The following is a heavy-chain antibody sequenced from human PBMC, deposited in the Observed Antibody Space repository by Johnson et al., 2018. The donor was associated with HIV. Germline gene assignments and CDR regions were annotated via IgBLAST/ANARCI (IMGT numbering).Heavy chain of an antibody. CDR1: GFTFSDYY. CDR3: AREPHNFWSPVAFDI. D-gene: IGHD3-3*01. J-gene: IGHJ3*02. Sequence: QVQLVESGGGLVKPGGSLRLSCVASGFTFSDYYMSWIRQAPGKGLEWVSYISSSGTTIYSADSVQGRFTTSRDNAKNSLYLQMTSLRSEDTAVYYCAREPHNFWSPVAFDIWGQGTMVPVSS. V-gene: IGHV3-11*04. CDR2: ISSSGTTI.